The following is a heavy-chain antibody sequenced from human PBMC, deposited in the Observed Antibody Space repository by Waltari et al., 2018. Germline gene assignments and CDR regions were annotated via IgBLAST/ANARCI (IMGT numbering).Heavy chain of an antibody. J-gene: IGHJ4*02. Sequence: QVQLVQSGAEVTKPGASVKVSCKASGYTFTSYDINWVRQATGQGLGWMGWSKRTGGTTGDAQKFKGRGTSTRNTSISTAYSELSSLRSEDTAVYYCVRGYYWGQGTLVTVSS. CDR1: GYTFTSYD. V-gene: IGHV1-8*03. CDR2: SKRTGGTT. CDR3: VRGYY.